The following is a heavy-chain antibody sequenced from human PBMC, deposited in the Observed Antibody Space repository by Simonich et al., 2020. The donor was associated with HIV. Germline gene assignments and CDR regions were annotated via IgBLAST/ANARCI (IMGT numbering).Heavy chain of an antibody. V-gene: IGHV4-34*01. J-gene: IGHJ1*01. D-gene: IGHD6-13*01. CDR1: GGSFTGYY. CDR2: INHSGST. Sequence: QVQLQQWGAGLLKPSETLSLICAVYGGSFTGYYGTGIPQPPGKGLEWIGEINHSGSTNYNPSLKSRVTISIDTSKNQFSLNLTSVTAADTAVYYCAREGGSSRRKYFQHWGQGTLVTVSS. CDR3: AREGGSSRRKYFQH.